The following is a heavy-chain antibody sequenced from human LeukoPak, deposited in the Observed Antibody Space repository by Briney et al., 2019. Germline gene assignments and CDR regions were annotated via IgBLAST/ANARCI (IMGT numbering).Heavy chain of an antibody. V-gene: IGHV3-23*01. J-gene: IGHJ4*02. CDR1: GIIFRSYP. D-gene: IGHD1-26*01. CDR3: AKENPVGGTNYFDY. Sequence: GSLRLSCAASGIIFRSYPMSWVRQAPGKGLELGSAITSGGDKTYYGDSVKGRFTISRDNSKNTLSLQMNSLRPEDTAVYYCAKENPVGGTNYFDYWGQGTLVTVSS. CDR2: ITSGGDKT.